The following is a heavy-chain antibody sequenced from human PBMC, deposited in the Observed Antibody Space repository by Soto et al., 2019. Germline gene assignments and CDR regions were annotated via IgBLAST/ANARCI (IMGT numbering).Heavy chain of an antibody. CDR2: ISGSGGST. Sequence: GGSLRLSCAASGFTFSSYAMSWVRQAPGKGLEWVSAISGSGGSTYYADSVKGRFTISRDNSKNTLYLQMNSLRAEDTAVYYCAKDLYCSSTSCYYYYYYYGMDVWGQGTTVTVSS. CDR3: AKDLYCSSTSCYYYYYYYGMDV. V-gene: IGHV3-23*01. CDR1: GFTFSSYA. J-gene: IGHJ6*02. D-gene: IGHD2-2*01.